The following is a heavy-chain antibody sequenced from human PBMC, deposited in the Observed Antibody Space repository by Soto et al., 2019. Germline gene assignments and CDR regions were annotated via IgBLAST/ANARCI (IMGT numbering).Heavy chain of an antibody. J-gene: IGHJ3*02. V-gene: IGHV4-39*01. CDR3: ARRRYYDILTGSNRRYAFDI. CDR2: IYYSAST. CDR1: GGSISSSSYY. D-gene: IGHD3-9*01. Sequence: SETLSLTCTVSGGSISSSSYYWGWIRQPPGKGLEWIGSIYYSASTYYNPSLKSRVTISVDTSKNQFSLKLSSVTAADTAVYYCARRRYYDILTGSNRRYAFDIWGQGTMVTVSS.